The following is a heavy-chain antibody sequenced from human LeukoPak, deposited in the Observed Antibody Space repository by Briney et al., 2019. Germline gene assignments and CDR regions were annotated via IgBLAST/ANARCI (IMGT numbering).Heavy chain of an antibody. V-gene: IGHV3-23*01. CDR1: GSTVSSNY. CDR3: AKRGYSYGQFDY. CDR2: ISDSGGYT. Sequence: GGSLRLSCAASGSTVSSNYMSWVRQAPGKGLEWVSAISDSGGYTYYADSVKGRFTISRDNSKNTLYLQMNSLRAEDTAVYYCAKRGYSYGQFDYWGQGTLVTVSS. J-gene: IGHJ4*02. D-gene: IGHD5-18*01.